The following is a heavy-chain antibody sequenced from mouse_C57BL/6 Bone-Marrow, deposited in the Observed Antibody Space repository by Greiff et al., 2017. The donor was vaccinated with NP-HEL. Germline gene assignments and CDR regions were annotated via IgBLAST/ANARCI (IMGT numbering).Heavy chain of an antibody. V-gene: IGHV1-80*01. Sequence: QVQLQQSGAELVKPGASVKISCKASGYAFSSYWMNWVKQRPGKGLEWIGQIYPGDGDTNYNGKFKGKATLTADKSSSTAYMQLSSLTSEDSAVYFCARYYGYDSYYYAMDYWGQGTSVTVSS. CDR2: IYPGDGDT. D-gene: IGHD2-2*01. CDR3: ARYYGYDSYYYAMDY. CDR1: GYAFSSYW. J-gene: IGHJ4*01.